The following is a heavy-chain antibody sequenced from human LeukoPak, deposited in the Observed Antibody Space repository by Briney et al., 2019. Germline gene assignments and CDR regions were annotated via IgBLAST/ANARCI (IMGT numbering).Heavy chain of an antibody. CDR3: ATPITGTDDY. Sequence: GGSLRLSCAASGFTFSSYGMHWVRQAPGKGLEWVSYISSSGSTIYYADSVKGRFTISRDNAKNSLYLQMNSLRAEDTAVYYCATPITGTDDYWGQGTLVTVSS. CDR1: GFTFSSYG. D-gene: IGHD1-20*01. V-gene: IGHV3-48*04. CDR2: ISSSGSTI. J-gene: IGHJ4*02.